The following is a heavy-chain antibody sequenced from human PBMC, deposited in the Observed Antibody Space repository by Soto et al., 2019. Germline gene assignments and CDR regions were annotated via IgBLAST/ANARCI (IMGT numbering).Heavy chain of an antibody. CDR1: VFTFDDYA. J-gene: IGHJ3*02. D-gene: IGHD3-22*01. Sequence: SLRIACASSVFTFDDYAMHWVRQAPGKGLDWVSGISWNSGSIGYADSVKGRFTISRDNAKNSLYLQMNSLRAEDTALYYCAKVAYYYDSSGYYDAFDIWGQGTMVTVSS. V-gene: IGHV3-9*01. CDR3: AKVAYYYDSSGYYDAFDI. CDR2: ISWNSGSI.